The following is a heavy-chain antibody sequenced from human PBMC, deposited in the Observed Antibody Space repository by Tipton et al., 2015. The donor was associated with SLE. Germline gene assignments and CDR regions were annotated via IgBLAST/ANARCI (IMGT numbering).Heavy chain of an antibody. J-gene: IGHJ4*02. Sequence: SLRLSCAASGFVFSTSGMHWVRQAPGKGLEWVAFLRSDGNFNYYADSVKGRFTIFRDNSKNTLYLQMTGLGVDDTAVYFCAKVSNPHHYIDSWGEGTRVSVTA. CDR3: AKVSNPHHYIDS. CDR2: LRSDGNFN. D-gene: IGHD5/OR15-5a*01. V-gene: IGHV3-30*02. CDR1: GFVFSTSG.